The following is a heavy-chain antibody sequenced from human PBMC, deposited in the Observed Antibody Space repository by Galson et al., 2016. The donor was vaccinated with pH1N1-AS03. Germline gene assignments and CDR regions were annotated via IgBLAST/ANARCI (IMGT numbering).Heavy chain of an antibody. Sequence: SLRLSCAASGFTFSSYGMHWVRQAPGKGLERVGFIRSKPYGGTTQYAASVKGRFTISRDDSRSVAYLQMNSLKTEDTGVYYCSRQPLTLGGRPGNYHYSYDYRDVWGKGTTVTVSS. CDR2: IRSKPYGGTT. D-gene: IGHD1-7*01. CDR3: SRQPLTLGGRPGNYHYSYDYRDV. CDR1: GFTFSSYG. J-gene: IGHJ6*03. V-gene: IGHV3-49*04.